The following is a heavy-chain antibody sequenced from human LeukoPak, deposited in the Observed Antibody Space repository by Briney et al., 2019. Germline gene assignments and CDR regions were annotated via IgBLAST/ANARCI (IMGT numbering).Heavy chain of an antibody. V-gene: IGHV3-33*01. CDR1: GFTFSSYG. Sequence: PGRSLRLSCAASGFTFSSYGMHWVRQAPGKGLEWVAFIWYDGSDNYYAESVKGRFTISRDNSKNTLYLQMNSLRAEDTAAYYCARDFAAYGSGIFQHWGQGTLVTVSS. CDR2: IWYDGSDN. CDR3: ARDFAAYGSGIFQH. J-gene: IGHJ1*01. D-gene: IGHD6-19*01.